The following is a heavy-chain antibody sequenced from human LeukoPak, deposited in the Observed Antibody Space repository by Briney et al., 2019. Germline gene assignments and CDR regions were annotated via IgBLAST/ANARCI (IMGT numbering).Heavy chain of an antibody. D-gene: IGHD1-26*01. CDR3: ARDQATTAPWYYGMDV. V-gene: IGHV1-69*13. CDR2: IIPIFGTA. CDR1: GGTFSSYA. J-gene: IGHJ6*02. Sequence: EASVKVSCKASGGTFSSYAISWVRQAPGQGLEWMGGIIPIFGTANYAQKFQGRVTITADESTSTAYMELSSLRSEDTAVYYCARDQATTAPWYYGMDVWGQGTTVTVSS.